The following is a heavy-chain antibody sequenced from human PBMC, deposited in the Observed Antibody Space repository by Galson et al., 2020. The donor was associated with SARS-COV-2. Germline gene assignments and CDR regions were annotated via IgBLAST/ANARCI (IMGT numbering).Heavy chain of an antibody. CDR1: GFTFSSYA. J-gene: IGHJ4*01. Sequence: TGGSLRLSCAASGFTFSSYAMHWVRQAPGKGLEWVSYITRGSDTKYYADSVKGRFTVSRDNAKNSVYLHMNNLRDEDTAVYYCATEAHDYWGHGTLVTVSS. V-gene: IGHV3-48*02. CDR2: ITRGSDTK. CDR3: ATEAHDY.